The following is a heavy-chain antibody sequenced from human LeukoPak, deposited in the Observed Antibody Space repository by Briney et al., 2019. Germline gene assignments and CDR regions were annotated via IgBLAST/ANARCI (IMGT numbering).Heavy chain of an antibody. CDR2: IYYSGST. V-gene: IGHV4-39*01. CDR1: GGSISSSSYY. Sequence: SETLSLACTVSGGSISSSSYYWGWIRQPPGKGLEWIGSIYYSGSTYYNPSLKSRVTISVDTSKNQFSLKLSCVTAEDTAVYYCARAGSEKWLVRSYFDYWGQGTLVTVSS. CDR3: ARAGSEKWLVRSYFDY. D-gene: IGHD6-19*01. J-gene: IGHJ4*02.